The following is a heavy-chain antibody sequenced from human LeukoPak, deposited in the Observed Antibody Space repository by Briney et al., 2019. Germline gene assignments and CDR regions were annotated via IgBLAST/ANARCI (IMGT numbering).Heavy chain of an antibody. CDR3: ARESYDSSGYYGGSDAFDI. Sequence: GGSLRLSCAASGFTFSSYAMHWVRQAPGKGLEWVAVISYDGSNKYYADSVKGRYTISRDNSKNTLYLQMNSLRAEDTAVYYCARESYDSSGYYGGSDAFDIWGQGTVVTVSS. CDR2: ISYDGSNK. CDR1: GFTFSSYA. V-gene: IGHV3-30-3*01. J-gene: IGHJ3*02. D-gene: IGHD3-22*01.